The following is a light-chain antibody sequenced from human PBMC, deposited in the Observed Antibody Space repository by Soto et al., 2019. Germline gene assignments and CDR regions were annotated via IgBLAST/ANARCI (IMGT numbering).Light chain of an antibody. CDR1: QDISNY. J-gene: IGKJ4*01. V-gene: IGKV1-33*01. CDR3: QQYDNLPALT. CDR2: DAS. Sequence: DIQMTQSPSSLSASVGDRVTITCQASQDISNYLNWYQQKPGKAPKLLICDASNLETGVPPMFSGSGSGTEFTFNISSLQPEDIATYYCQQYDNLPALTFGVGTKVDIK.